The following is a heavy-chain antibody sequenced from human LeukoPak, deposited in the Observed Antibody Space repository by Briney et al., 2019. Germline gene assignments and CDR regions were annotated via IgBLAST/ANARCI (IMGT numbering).Heavy chain of an antibody. CDR1: GGSFSGYY. D-gene: IGHD5-24*01. J-gene: IGHJ3*02. V-gene: IGHV4-34*01. CDR2: INHSGST. Sequence: PSETQSLTCAVYGGSFSGYYWSWIRQPPGKGLEWIGEINHSGSTNYNPSLKSRVTISVDTSKNQFSLKLSSVTAADTAVYYCARGPRLQLYAFDIWGQGTMVTVSS. CDR3: ARGPRLQLYAFDI.